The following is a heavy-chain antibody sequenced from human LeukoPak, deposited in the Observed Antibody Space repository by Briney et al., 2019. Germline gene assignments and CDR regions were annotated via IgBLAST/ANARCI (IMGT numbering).Heavy chain of an antibody. J-gene: IGHJ5*02. Sequence: GASVKVSCKASGYTFTGYYMHWVRQAPGQGLEWMGWINPNSGGTNYAQKFQGRVTMTRDTSISTAYMELSRLRSDDTAVYYCARDLGIVGATSSFDPWGQGTLVTVSS. CDR1: GYTFTGYY. CDR3: ARDLGIVGATSSFDP. V-gene: IGHV1-2*02. CDR2: INPNSGGT. D-gene: IGHD1-26*01.